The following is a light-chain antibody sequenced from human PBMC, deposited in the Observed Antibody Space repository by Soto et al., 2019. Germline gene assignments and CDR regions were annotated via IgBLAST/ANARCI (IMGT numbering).Light chain of an antibody. J-gene: IGKJ5*01. V-gene: IGKV3-11*01. CDR1: QSVSSY. Sequence: ENVLTQSPATLSFSSGENATLSCRASQSVSSYLAWYQQKPGQAPRLLIYDASNRATGIPARFSGSGSGTDFTLTISSLEPEDFAVYYCQQRSNWPPITFGQGTRLEIK. CDR3: QQRSNWPPIT. CDR2: DAS.